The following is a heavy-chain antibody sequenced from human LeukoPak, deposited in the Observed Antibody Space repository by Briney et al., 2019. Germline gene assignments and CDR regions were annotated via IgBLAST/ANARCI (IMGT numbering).Heavy chain of an antibody. D-gene: IGHD3-10*01. Sequence: ASVKVSRKASGGTFSSYAISWVRQAPGQGLEWMGWINAGNGNTKYSQKFQGRVTITRDTSASTAYMELSSLRSEDTAVYYCARGGSYGSGSIRYWGQGTLVTVSS. J-gene: IGHJ4*02. CDR2: INAGNGNT. CDR3: ARGGSYGSGSIRY. V-gene: IGHV1-3*01. CDR1: GGTFSSYA.